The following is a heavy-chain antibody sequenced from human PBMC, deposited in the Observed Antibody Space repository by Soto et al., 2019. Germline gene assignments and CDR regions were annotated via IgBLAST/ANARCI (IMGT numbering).Heavy chain of an antibody. CDR1: GFTFSSYW. J-gene: IGHJ6*02. V-gene: IGHV3-74*01. CDR2: LNGDGTTT. Sequence: PGGSLRLSCETSGFTFSSYWMHWVRQVPGKGLVWVSRLNGDGTTTNYADSVKGRFTISRDNAKNTVYLQMSSLRAEDTAVYYWARGIRIYYAMDVWGQGTTVTVSS. CDR3: ARGIRIYYAMDV. D-gene: IGHD2-15*01.